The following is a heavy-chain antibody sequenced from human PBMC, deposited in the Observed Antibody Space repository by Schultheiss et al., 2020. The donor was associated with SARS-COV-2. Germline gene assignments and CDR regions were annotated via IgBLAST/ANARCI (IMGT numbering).Heavy chain of an antibody. J-gene: IGHJ5*02. CDR2: IYYSGST. Sequence: TLSLPCTVSGGSISSGGYYWSWIRQHPGKGLEWIGYIYYSGSTNYNPSLKSRVTISVDTSKNQFSLKLSSVTAADTAVYYCARDRRWFGRRNWFDPWGQGTLVTVSS. D-gene: IGHD3-10*01. CDR1: GGSISSGGYY. V-gene: IGHV4-61*08. CDR3: ARDRRWFGRRNWFDP.